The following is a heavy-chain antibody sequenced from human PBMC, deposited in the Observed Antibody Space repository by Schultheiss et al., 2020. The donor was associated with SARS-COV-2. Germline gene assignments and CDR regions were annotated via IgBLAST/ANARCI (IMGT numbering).Heavy chain of an antibody. D-gene: IGHD6-19*01. V-gene: IGHV3-53*05. Sequence: GGSLRLSCAASGFTVSSNYMSWVRQAPGKGLEWVSVIYSGGSTYYADSVKGRFTISRDNAKNSLYLQMNSLRAEDTAVYYCVKEGIAVAGRLDYHYGMDVWGQGTTVTVSS. CDR1: GFTVSSNY. CDR3: VKEGIAVAGRLDYHYGMDV. CDR2: IYSGGST. J-gene: IGHJ6*02.